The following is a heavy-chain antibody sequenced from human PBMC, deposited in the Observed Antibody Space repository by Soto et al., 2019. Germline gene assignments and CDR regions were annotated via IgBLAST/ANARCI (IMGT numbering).Heavy chain of an antibody. CDR3: VRSGDNYNLLDY. V-gene: IGHV3-11*06. Sequence: VGSLRLSCAASGFTFSDHYMSWIRQAPGKGLEWIGYSSNSGSFTRYADSVKGRFSISRDNAKNSLYLQMNSLRGDDTAIYYCVRSGDNYNLLDYWGQGTPVTVSS. CDR1: GFTFSDHY. J-gene: IGHJ4*02. CDR2: SSNSGSFT. D-gene: IGHD1-1*01.